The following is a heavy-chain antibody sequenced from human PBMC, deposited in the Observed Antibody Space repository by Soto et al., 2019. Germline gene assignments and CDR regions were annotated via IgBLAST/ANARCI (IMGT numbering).Heavy chain of an antibody. CDR1: GYTLTELS. D-gene: IGHD6-6*01. J-gene: IGHJ4*02. CDR3: ARASQTHSSSYEYYFDY. V-gene: IGHV1-24*01. CDR2: FDPEDGET. Sequence: ASVKVSCKVSGYTLTELSMHWVRQAPGKGLEWMGGFDPEDGETIYAQKFQGRVTMTEDTSTDTAYMELSSLRSEDTAVYYCARASQTHSSSYEYYFDYWGQGTLVTVSS.